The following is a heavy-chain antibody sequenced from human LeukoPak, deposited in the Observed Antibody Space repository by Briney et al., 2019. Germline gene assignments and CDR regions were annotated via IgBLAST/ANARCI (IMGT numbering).Heavy chain of an antibody. V-gene: IGHV4-30-4*01. J-gene: IGHJ3*02. D-gene: IGHD3-10*01. CDR2: IYYSGST. CDR3: ARDALYYGSGGYDKIFDI. Sequence: SQTLSLTCTVSGGSISSGDYYWSWIRQPPGKGLEWIGYIYYSGSTYYNPSLKSRVTISVDTSKNQFSLKLSSVTAADTAVYCCARDALYYGSGGYDKIFDIWGQGTMVTVSS. CDR1: GGSISSGDYY.